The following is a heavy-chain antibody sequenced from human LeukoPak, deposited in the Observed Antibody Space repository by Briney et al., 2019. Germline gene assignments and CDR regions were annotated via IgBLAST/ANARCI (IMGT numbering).Heavy chain of an antibody. Sequence: GGSLRLSCAASGFTFSSYWMHWVRHAPGKGLVWVSRINSDGSSTSYADSVKGRFTISRDNAKNTLYLQMNSLRAEDTAVYYCARDPAADDAFDIWGQGTMVTVSS. J-gene: IGHJ3*02. V-gene: IGHV3-74*01. CDR2: INSDGSST. D-gene: IGHD2-2*01. CDR3: ARDPAADDAFDI. CDR1: GFTFSSYW.